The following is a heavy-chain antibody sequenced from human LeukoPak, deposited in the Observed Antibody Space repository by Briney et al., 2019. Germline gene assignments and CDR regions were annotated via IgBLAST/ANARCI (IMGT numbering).Heavy chain of an antibody. CDR1: GFTFSSYE. V-gene: IGHV3-48*03. J-gene: IGHJ4*02. CDR2: ISSSGSTI. CDR3: ARAALWFHY. D-gene: IGHD3-10*01. Sequence: PGGSLRLSCAASGFTFSSYEMNWVRQAPGKGLEWISYISSSGSTIYYADSVKGRFTISRDNAKNSLYLQMNSLRAEDTAVYYCARAALWFHYWGQGTLVTVSS.